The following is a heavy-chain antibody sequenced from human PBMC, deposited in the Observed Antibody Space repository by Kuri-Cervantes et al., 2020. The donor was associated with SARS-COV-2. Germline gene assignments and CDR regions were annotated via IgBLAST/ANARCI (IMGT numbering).Heavy chain of an antibody. CDR1: GFTFRSYS. CDR2: IDSSSDYI. Sequence: GESLKISCAASGFTFRSYSMNWVRQTPGKGLEWVSSIDSSSDYIYYADSVKGRFTISRDNANNSLSLQMNSLRAEDTAVYYCARAKLGGYDAFDLWGQGTMVTVSS. D-gene: IGHD3-22*01. J-gene: IGHJ3*01. CDR3: ARAKLGGYDAFDL. V-gene: IGHV3-21*01.